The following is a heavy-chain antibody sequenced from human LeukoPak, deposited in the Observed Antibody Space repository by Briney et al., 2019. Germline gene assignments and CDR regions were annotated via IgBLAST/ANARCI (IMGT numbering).Heavy chain of an antibody. V-gene: IGHV3-21*01. D-gene: IGHD3-3*01. Sequence: PGGSLRLSCAASGFTFSTYSMNWVRQAPGKGLEWVSSITGSSNFMSYADSVKGRFTISRDNAKNSLYLQMNSLRAEDTAVYYCAKSFLDWGQGTLVTVSS. J-gene: IGHJ4*02. CDR2: ITGSSNFM. CDR1: GFTFSTYS. CDR3: AKSFLD.